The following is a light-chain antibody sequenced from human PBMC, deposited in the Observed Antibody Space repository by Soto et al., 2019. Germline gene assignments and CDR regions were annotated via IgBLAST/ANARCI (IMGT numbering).Light chain of an antibody. CDR1: QSVSTN. CDR3: QQYNDLVT. Sequence: VMTQSPVTLSVSPGERATLSCRASQSVSTNLAWYQHKPGQAPRFLIYGASTRATGIPARCSGSGSGTEFTPTISILQSEVSAVYYCQQYNDLVTFGGGTKVEIK. CDR2: GAS. J-gene: IGKJ4*01. V-gene: IGKV3-15*01.